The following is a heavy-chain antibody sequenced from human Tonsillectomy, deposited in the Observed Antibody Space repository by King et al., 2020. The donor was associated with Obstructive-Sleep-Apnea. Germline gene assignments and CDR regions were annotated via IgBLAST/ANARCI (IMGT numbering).Heavy chain of an antibody. CDR2: IYYSGST. CDR3: ARGHYYDSSGYYYGFYYFDY. J-gene: IGHJ4*02. V-gene: IGHV4-39*07. D-gene: IGHD3-22*01. Sequence: LQLQESGPGLVKPSETLSLTCTVSGGSISSSSYYWGWIRQPPGKGLEWIGSIYYSGSTYYNPSLKSRVTISVDTSKNQFSLKLSSVTAADTAGYYCARGHYYDSSGYYYGFYYFDYWGQGTLVTVSS. CDR1: GGSISSSSYY.